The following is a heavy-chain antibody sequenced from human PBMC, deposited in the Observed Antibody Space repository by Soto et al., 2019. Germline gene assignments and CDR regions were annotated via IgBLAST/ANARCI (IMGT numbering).Heavy chain of an antibody. CDR2: ISGSSSTI. J-gene: IGHJ4*02. CDR1: GFTFSRYS. D-gene: IGHD2-2*01. Sequence: EVQLVESGGGLVQPGGSLRLSCAASGFTFSRYSMNWVRQAPGKGLEWVSYISGSSSTIYYADSVKGRFTISRDKAKNSLYLQINRLRDEDTAVYDCGRDLRGDIVVVPAATYFDYWGQGTLVTVSS. CDR3: GRDLRGDIVVVPAATYFDY. V-gene: IGHV3-48*02.